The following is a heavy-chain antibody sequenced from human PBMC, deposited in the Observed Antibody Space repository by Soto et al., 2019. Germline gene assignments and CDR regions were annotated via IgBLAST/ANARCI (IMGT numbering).Heavy chain of an antibody. CDR3: ARRASAGRGWDV. Sequence: EVQLVESGGGLVQPGGSLRLSCADFGFTFSNYWMSWVRQAPVKGLEWVGNIKQDGSEKNYVDSVKGRFTISRDNAKNSLYLQMNSLRGEGTAVYYCARRASAGRGWDVWGQGTTVVVSS. J-gene: IGHJ6*02. CDR2: IKQDGSEK. D-gene: IGHD6-13*01. CDR1: GFTFSNYW. V-gene: IGHV3-7*01.